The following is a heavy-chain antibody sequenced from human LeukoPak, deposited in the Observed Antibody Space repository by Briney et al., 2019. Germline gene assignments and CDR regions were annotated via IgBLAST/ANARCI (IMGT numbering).Heavy chain of an antibody. D-gene: IGHD3-16*02. CDR3: AKDHYVWGSYRSPTLDY. J-gene: IGHJ4*02. CDR1: GFTFDDYG. CDR2: VSWNSGGI. V-gene: IGHV3-9*01. Sequence: GGSLRLSCGASGFTFDDYGMHWVRQALGKGLEWVSGVSWNSGGIGYADSVKGRFTISRDNAKNSLYLQMNSLRAEDTAVYYCAKDHYVWGSYRSPTLDYWGQGTLVTVSS.